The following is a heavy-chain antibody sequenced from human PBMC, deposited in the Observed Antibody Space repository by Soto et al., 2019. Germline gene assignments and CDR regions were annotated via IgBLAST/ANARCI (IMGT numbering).Heavy chain of an antibody. D-gene: IGHD3-10*01. V-gene: IGHV1-3*01. J-gene: IGHJ4*02. CDR3: ARSLFGDYYFDY. CDR2: INAYNGNT. CDR1: GYTFTSYT. Sequence: ASVKVSCTASGYTFTSYTMHWVRQAPGQGLEWMGWINAYNGNTKYSQKFQGRVTITRDTSASTAYMELSSLKSEDTAVYYCARSLFGDYYFDYWGQGTLVTVSS.